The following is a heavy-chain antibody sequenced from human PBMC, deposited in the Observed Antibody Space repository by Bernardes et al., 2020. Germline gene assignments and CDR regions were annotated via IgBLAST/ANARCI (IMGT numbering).Heavy chain of an antibody. Sequence: GGYLRPSCSAPGFPLSSYSMHWVRQAPGEGLEYFSAISSNGGSTYYADSVKGRFTISRDNSKNTLYLQMSSLRAEDTAVYYCVTERITIFGVVNWGQGTLVTVSS. V-gene: IGHV3-64D*06. J-gene: IGHJ4*02. CDR3: VTERITIFGVVN. CDR1: GFPLSSYS. CDR2: ISSNGGST. D-gene: IGHD3-3*01.